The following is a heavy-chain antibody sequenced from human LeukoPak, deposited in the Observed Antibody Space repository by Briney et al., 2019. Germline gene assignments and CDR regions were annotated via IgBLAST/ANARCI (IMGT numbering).Heavy chain of an antibody. CDR3: ARQDGFAQYYFDC. D-gene: IGHD6-19*01. Sequence: GESLKISCKGSGYTFTNYWIGWVRQMPGKGLEWMGIIYPGDSDTKYSPSFRGQVTISADKSISTAYLQWSSLKASDTAMYYCARQDGFAQYYFDCWGQGTVVTVSS. CDR1: GYTFTNYW. J-gene: IGHJ4*02. V-gene: IGHV5-51*01. CDR2: IYPGDSDT.